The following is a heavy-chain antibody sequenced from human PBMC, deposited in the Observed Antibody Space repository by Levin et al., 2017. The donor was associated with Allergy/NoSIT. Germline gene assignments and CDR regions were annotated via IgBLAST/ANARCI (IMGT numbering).Heavy chain of an antibody. CDR3: ARAGMNKQLVLDY. CDR1: GFTVSSNY. D-gene: IGHD6-6*01. Sequence: GESLKISCAASGFTVSSNYMSWVRQAPGKGLEWVSVIYSGGSTYYADSVKGRFTISRDNSKNTLYLQMNSLRAEDTAVYYCARAGMNKQLVLDYWGQGTLVTVSS. J-gene: IGHJ4*02. CDR2: IYSGGST. V-gene: IGHV3-66*01.